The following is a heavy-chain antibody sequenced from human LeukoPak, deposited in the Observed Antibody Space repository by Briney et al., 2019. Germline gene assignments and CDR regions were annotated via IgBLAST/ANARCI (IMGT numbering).Heavy chain of an antibody. Sequence: SETLSLTCTVSGGSISSYYWSWIRQPPGKGLEWIGYIHYSGSTNYNPSLKSRVTISVDTSKNQFSLKLSSVTAADTAVYYCARERSAGDYGTFDAFDIWGQGTMVTVSS. CDR3: ARERSAGDYGTFDAFDI. D-gene: IGHD4-17*01. CDR1: GGSISSYY. CDR2: IHYSGST. J-gene: IGHJ3*02. V-gene: IGHV4-59*12.